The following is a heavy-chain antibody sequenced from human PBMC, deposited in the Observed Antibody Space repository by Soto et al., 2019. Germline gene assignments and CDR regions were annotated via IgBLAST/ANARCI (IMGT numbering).Heavy chain of an antibody. CDR3: AHKGPEDWPLDY. CDR1: GFSLSTSGVG. D-gene: IGHD3-9*01. V-gene: IGHV2-5*02. J-gene: IGHJ4*02. Sequence: QITLKESGPTLVKPTQTLTLTCTFSGFSLSTSGVGVGWICQSPGKALEWLAVIYWDDDKRYSPSLKSRLSITKDTSKNQVVLTMTNMDPVDTATYYCAHKGPEDWPLDYWGQGTLVTVSS. CDR2: IYWDDDK.